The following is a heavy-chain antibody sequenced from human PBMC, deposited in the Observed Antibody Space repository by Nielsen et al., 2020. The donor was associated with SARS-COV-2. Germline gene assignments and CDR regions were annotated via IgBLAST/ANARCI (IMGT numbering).Heavy chain of an antibody. J-gene: IGHJ3*01. V-gene: IGHV3-9*01. CDR3: ARDWSRAFDV. CDR2: ISWNSGSI. CDR1: GFTFDDYA. Sequence: SLKISCAASGFTFDDYAMHWVRQAPGKGLGWVSGISWNSGSIGYADSVKGRFTISRDNAKNSMSLQMNSLRVEDTAVYYCARDWSRAFDVWGQGTMVTVSS.